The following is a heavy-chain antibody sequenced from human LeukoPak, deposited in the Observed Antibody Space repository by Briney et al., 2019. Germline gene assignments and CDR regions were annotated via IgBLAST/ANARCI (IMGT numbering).Heavy chain of an antibody. J-gene: IGHJ6*03. V-gene: IGHV4-59*12. D-gene: IGHD3-3*01. CDR1: TVSINSYY. CDR2: TYYSRTT. Sequence: SETLSLKCTVSTVSINSYYWRWMRHPQGKGREGIVYTYYSRTTNHNPSLERRITIAVNTTSNQYSLKMSPVTAAAAAVYYWARSNSIFGVATSLYYYYYYMDGWRKGTTVSVS. CDR3: ARSNSIFGVATSLYYYYYYMDG.